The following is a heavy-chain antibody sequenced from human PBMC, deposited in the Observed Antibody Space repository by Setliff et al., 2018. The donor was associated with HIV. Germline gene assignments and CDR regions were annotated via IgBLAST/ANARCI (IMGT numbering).Heavy chain of an antibody. J-gene: IGHJ4*02. CDR3: ARDKDEDYGSTSFDY. CDR2: ISSDGNTI. V-gene: IGHV3-11*01. Sequence: GGSLRLSCAASGFTFSDYYMSWLRQAPGKGLEWVSYISSDGNTIYYADSVKGRFTISRDNAKNSLYLQLNSLRPEDTAVYYCARDKDEDYGSTSFDYWGQGILVTVSS. CDR1: GFTFSDYY. D-gene: IGHD4-17*01.